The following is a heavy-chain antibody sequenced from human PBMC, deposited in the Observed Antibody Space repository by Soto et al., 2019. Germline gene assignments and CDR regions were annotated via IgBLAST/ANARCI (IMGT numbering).Heavy chain of an antibody. J-gene: IGHJ6*02. D-gene: IGHD3-22*01. CDR3: ARDFRITMIVVVTSDYGMDV. CDR1: GFTFSSYS. CDR2: ISSSSSTI. Sequence: GSLRLSCAASGFTFSSYSMNWVRQAPGKGLEWVSYISSSSSTIYYADSVKGRFTISRDNAKNSLYLQMNSLRAEDTAVYYCARDFRITMIVVVTSDYGMDVWGQGTTVTVSS. V-gene: IGHV3-48*01.